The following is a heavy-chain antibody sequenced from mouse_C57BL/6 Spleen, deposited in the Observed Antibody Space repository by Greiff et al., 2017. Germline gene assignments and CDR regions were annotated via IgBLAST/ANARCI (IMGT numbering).Heavy chain of an antibody. CDR1: GYTFTDYY. J-gene: IGHJ3*01. Sequence: QVQLKQSGAELVRPGASVKLSCKASGYTFTDYYINWVKQRPGQGLEWIARIYPGSGNTYYNEKFKGKATLTAEKSSSTAYMQLSSLTSEDSAVYFCARRGDYYYEALPYWGQGTLVTVSA. CDR3: ARRGDYYYEALPY. CDR2: IYPGSGNT. V-gene: IGHV1-76*01. D-gene: IGHD1-1*01.